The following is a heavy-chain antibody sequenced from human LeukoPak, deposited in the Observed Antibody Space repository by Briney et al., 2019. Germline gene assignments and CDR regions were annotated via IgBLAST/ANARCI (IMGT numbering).Heavy chain of an antibody. CDR1: GGSISSGSYF. Sequence: PSQTLSLTCTVSGGSISSGSYFWTWIQQPAGKGLEWIGRIYTSGSTNYNPSLKSRVTISVDTSNNQFSLRLSSVTAADTAVYYCARSYSSSSVLSYYYYYMDVWGKGTTVTVSS. J-gene: IGHJ6*03. CDR2: IYTSGST. CDR3: ARSYSSSSVLSYYYYYMDV. V-gene: IGHV4-61*02. D-gene: IGHD6-13*01.